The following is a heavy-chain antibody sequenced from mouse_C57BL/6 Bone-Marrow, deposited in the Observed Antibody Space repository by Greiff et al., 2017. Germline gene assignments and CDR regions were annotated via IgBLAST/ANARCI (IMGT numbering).Heavy chain of an antibody. Sequence: LVESGAELVKPGASVKMSCKASGYTFTSYWITWVKQRPGQGLEWIGDIYPGSGSTNYNEKFKSKATLTVDTSSSTAYMQLSSLTSEDSAVYYCARGDGYDYWGQGTTLTVSS. CDR1: GYTFTSYW. D-gene: IGHD2-3*01. CDR2: IYPGSGST. V-gene: IGHV1-55*01. CDR3: ARGDGYDY. J-gene: IGHJ2*01.